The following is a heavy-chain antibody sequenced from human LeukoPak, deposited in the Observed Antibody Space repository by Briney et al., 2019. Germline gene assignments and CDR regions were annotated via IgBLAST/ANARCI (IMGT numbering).Heavy chain of an antibody. CDR1: GYTFTSYG. CDR3: AKNIVVVPATYYFDY. CDR2: INPNSGGT. V-gene: IGHV1-2*02. J-gene: IGHJ4*02. D-gene: IGHD2-2*01. Sequence: ASVKVSCKASGYTFTSYGISWVRQAPGQGLEWMGWINPNSGGTNYAQKFQGRVTMTRDTSISTAYMELSRLRSDDTAVYYRAKNIVVVPATYYFDYWGQGTLVTVSS.